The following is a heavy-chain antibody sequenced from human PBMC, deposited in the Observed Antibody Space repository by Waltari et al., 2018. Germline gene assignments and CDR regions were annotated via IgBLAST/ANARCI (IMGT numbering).Heavy chain of an antibody. V-gene: IGHV3-15*01. Sequence: EVQLVESGGGLVKPGGSLRLSCAASGFTFSNAWMSWVRQAPGKGVEWVGRMKSKTEWGTTDYAEPVKGRFTISRDDSKNTLYLQMNSLKTEDTAVYYCTTRVYYDSSGSYAFDIWGQGTMVTVSS. D-gene: IGHD3-22*01. CDR3: TTRVYYDSSGSYAFDI. CDR1: GFTFSNAW. J-gene: IGHJ3*02. CDR2: MKSKTEWGTT.